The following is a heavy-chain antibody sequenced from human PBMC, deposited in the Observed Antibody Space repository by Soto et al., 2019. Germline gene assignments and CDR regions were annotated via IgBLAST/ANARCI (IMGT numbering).Heavy chain of an antibody. V-gene: IGHV3-30-3*01. CDR1: GFTFSSYA. CDR3: ARDTIKLGSDY. Sequence: QVQLVESGGGVVQSGRSLRLSCAASGFTFSSYAMHWVRQAPGKGLEWVAVISYDGSNKYYADSVKGRFTISRDNSKNTLYLQMNSLRAEDTAVYYCARDTIKLGSDYWGQGTLVTVSS. J-gene: IGHJ4*02. D-gene: IGHD7-27*01. CDR2: ISYDGSNK.